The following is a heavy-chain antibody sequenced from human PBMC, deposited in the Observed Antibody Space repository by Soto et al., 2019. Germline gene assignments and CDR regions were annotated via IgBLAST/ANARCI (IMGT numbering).Heavy chain of an antibody. CDR3: ARSRVAIIHFDY. D-gene: IGHD2-2*01. J-gene: IGHJ4*02. CDR2: INPNSGGT. V-gene: IGHV1-2*02. CDR1: GYTFTGCY. Sequence: WASVKVSCKASGYTFTGCYMHWVRQAPGQGLEWMGWINPNSGGTNYAQKFQGRVTMTRDTSISTAYMELSRLRSDDTAVYYCARSRVAIIHFDYWGQGTLVTVSS.